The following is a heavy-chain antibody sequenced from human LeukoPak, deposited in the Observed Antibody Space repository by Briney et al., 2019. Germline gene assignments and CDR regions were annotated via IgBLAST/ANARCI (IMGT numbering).Heavy chain of an antibody. CDR3: AREVGS. CDR1: GFTVSSNY. J-gene: IGHJ5*02. Sequence: GGSLRLSCAASGFTVSSNYISWVRQAPGTGLKWVSVIYASGSSYYADSVKGRFSVSRDNSKNTVYLQMNTQRVEDTAVYYCAREVGSWGQGTLVTVSS. CDR2: IYASGSS. D-gene: IGHD1-26*01. V-gene: IGHV3-66*01.